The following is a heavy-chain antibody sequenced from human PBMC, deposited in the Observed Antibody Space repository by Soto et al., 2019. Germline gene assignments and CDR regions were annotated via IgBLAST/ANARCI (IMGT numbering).Heavy chain of an antibody. CDR2: IYGTGAV. CDR3: ARLRIATNHYKWFVP. Sequence: TLSLTWSVSGAAPNSGNYYWSWIRQVPGKGLEWIGHIYGTGAVDYNPSLRERITISQDTSERQFSLNLRLVTAADTAVYYCARLRIATNHYKWFVPWGQGTLVTVSS. J-gene: IGHJ5*02. CDR1: GAAPNSGNYY. D-gene: IGHD2-21*01. V-gene: IGHV4-31*02.